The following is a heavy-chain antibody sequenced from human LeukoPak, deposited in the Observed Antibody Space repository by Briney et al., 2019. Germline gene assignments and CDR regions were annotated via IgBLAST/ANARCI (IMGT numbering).Heavy chain of an antibody. Sequence: GGSLRLSCAASGLTFSSYGMHWVRQAPGKGLEWVAFIRYDGSNKYYADSVKGRFTISRDNSKNTLYLQMNSLRAEDTAVYYCARGHYYDSRGTTPNDYWGQGTLVTVSS. CDR2: IRYDGSNK. J-gene: IGHJ4*02. CDR3: ARGHYYDSRGTTPNDY. CDR1: GLTFSSYG. D-gene: IGHD3-22*01. V-gene: IGHV3-30*02.